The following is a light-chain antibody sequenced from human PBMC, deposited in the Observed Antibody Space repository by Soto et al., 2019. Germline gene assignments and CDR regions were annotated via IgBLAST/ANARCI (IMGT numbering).Light chain of an antibody. J-gene: IGKJ1*01. CDR1: QTVSSW. V-gene: IGKV1-5*03. Sequence: DMQMTQSPSTLSGSVGDRVTSTCGASQTVSSWLAWYQQKPGKAPKLLIYKASTLKSGVPSRFSGSGSGTEFTLTISSLQPDDFATYYCQHYNSYSEAFGQGTMVDI. CDR2: KAS. CDR3: QHYNSYSEA.